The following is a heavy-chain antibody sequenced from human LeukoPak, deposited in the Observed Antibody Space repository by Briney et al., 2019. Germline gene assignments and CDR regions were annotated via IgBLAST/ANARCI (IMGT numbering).Heavy chain of an antibody. V-gene: IGHV4-34*01. CDR2: INLSGST. CDR1: GGSFSDYY. D-gene: IGHD3-10*01. Sequence: SETLSLTCAVYGGSFSDYYWSWICQPPGKGLEWIGEINLSGSTNYNPSLKSRVTISVDTSKNQFSLNLRSVTAADTAVYYCARYVVYGSGKYYFDYWGQGTLVTVSS. CDR3: ARYVVYGSGKYYFDY. J-gene: IGHJ4*02.